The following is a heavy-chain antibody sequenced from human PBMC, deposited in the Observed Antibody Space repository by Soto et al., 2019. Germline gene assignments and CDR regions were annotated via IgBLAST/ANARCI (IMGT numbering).Heavy chain of an antibody. V-gene: IGHV1-69*06. CDR3: ARNRGVVVVVAATAPGWFDP. CDR2: VIPIFGTA. Sequence: SVKVSCKASGGTFSSYAISWVRQAPGQGLEWMGGVIPIFGTANYAQKFQGRVTITADKSTSTAYMELSSLRSEDTAVYYCARNRGVVVVVAATAPGWFDPWGQGTLVTVS. CDR1: GGTFSSYA. J-gene: IGHJ5*02. D-gene: IGHD2-15*01.